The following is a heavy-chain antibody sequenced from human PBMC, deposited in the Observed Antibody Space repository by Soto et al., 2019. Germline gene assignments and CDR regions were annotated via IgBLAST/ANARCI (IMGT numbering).Heavy chain of an antibody. D-gene: IGHD2-15*01. CDR1: GFTFSSYS. Sequence: EVQLVESGGGLVKPGGSLRLSCAASGFTFSSYSMNWVRQAPGKGLEWVSSISSSSSYIYYADSVKGRFTISRDNAKNSLYLQMNSLRAEDTAVYYCARAGYCSGGSCLDPYYFDYWGQGTLVTVSS. CDR3: ARAGYCSGGSCLDPYYFDY. J-gene: IGHJ4*02. CDR2: ISSSSSYI. V-gene: IGHV3-21*01.